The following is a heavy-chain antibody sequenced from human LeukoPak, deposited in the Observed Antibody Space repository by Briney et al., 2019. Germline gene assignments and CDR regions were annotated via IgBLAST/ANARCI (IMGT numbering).Heavy chain of an antibody. CDR3: ARDWGIAVAGTIDY. Sequence: GGSLRLSCAASGFSLSNYGMHWVRQAPGKGLQWVAFISLDGNIEYYSDSVKGRFTISRDNSKNTLYLQMNSLRAEDTAVYYCARDWGIAVAGTIDYWGQGTLVTVSS. D-gene: IGHD6-19*01. CDR1: GFSLSNYG. V-gene: IGHV3-30*03. CDR2: ISLDGNIE. J-gene: IGHJ4*02.